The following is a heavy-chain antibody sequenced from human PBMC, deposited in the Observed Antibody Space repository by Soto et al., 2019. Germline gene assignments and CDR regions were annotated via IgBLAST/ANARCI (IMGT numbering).Heavy chain of an antibody. V-gene: IGHV1-8*01. D-gene: IGHD3-10*01. Sequence: QVQLVQSGAEVKKPGASVKVSCKASGYTFTSYEINWVRQATGQGLGWMGWMNPNSGDTGYAQKFQGRVTMTGNTSTSTAYMELSSLRSEDTAVYYCARGELLWFGELLRWGQGTLVTVSS. CDR3: ARGELLWFGELLR. J-gene: IGHJ4*02. CDR2: MNPNSGDT. CDR1: GYTFTSYE.